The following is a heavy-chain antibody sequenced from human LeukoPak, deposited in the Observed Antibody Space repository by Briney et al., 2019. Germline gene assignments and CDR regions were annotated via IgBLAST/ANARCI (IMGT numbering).Heavy chain of an antibody. CDR3: TRAAWEGSSFDC. CDR1: GLIFSDHY. CDR2: IRKKTNSYAT. J-gene: IGHJ4*02. D-gene: IGHD3-10*01. V-gene: IGHV3-72*01. Sequence: GGPLRLSCAASGLIFSDHYMDWVRRAPGKGLEWFARIRKKTNSYATEYAASVKGRFIISRDDSRNSLYLQMNSLKTEDTAVYYCTRAAWEGSSFDCWGQGTLVTVSS.